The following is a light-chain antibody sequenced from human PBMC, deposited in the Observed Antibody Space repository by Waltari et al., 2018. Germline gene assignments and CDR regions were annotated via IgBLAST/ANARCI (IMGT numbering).Light chain of an antibody. V-gene: IGKV4-1*01. CDR1: QSLFFGASRKNY. CDR2: WAS. J-gene: IGKJ5*01. CDR3: QQYSSSPIT. Sequence: DIVLTQSPDSLAVSLGERATIDCWSSQSLFFGASRKNYLAWYQQKPGQPPKVLIYWASTRGAGVPERISGSGSGAHFMPTVDSLQAEDVAVYYCQQYSSSPITFGQGTRLEI.